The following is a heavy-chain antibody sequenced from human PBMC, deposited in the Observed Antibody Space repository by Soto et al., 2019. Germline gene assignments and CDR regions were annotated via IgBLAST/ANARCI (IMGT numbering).Heavy chain of an antibody. D-gene: IGHD3-22*01. Sequence: ASVKVSCKASGYTFTGYYMHWVRQAPGQGLEWMGWINPNSGGTNYAQKFQGWVTMTRDTSISTAYMELSRLRSDDTAVYYCAREDRFYDSRGYSHDPFDIWGKGTMVTVSS. CDR1: GYTFTGYY. CDR3: AREDRFYDSRGYSHDPFDI. V-gene: IGHV1-2*04. CDR2: INPNSGGT. J-gene: IGHJ3*02.